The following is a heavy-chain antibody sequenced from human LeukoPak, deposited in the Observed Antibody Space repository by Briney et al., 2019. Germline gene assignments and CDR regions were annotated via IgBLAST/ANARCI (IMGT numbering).Heavy chain of an antibody. D-gene: IGHD5-12*01. CDR2: INHSGST. CDR3: ARGEWLRSWFGY. V-gene: IGHV4-39*07. CDR1: GGSISSSSYY. J-gene: IGHJ4*02. Sequence: KPSETLSLTCTVSGGSISSSSYYWGWIRQPPGEGLEWIGEINHSGSTNYNPSLKSRVTISVDTSKNQFSLKLSSVTAADTAVYYCARGEWLRSWFGYWGQGNLVTVSS.